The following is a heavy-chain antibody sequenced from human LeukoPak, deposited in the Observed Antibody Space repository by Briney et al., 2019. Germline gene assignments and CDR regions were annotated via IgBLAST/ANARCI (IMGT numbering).Heavy chain of an antibody. CDR2: ISGSGGST. V-gene: IGHV3-23*01. J-gene: IGHJ4*02. CDR3: AKGGGRYYDSSGYFNY. CDR1: GFTFSNAW. Sequence: TGGSLRLSCAASGFTFSNAWMSWVRQAPGKGLEWVSAISGSGGSTYYADSVKGRFTISRDNSKNTLYLQMNSLRAEDTAVYYCAKGGGRYYDSSGYFNYWGQGTLVTVSS. D-gene: IGHD3-22*01.